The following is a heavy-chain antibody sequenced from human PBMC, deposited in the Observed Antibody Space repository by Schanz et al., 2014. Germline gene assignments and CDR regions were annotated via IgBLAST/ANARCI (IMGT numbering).Heavy chain of an antibody. CDR2: IWYDGTYQ. CDR1: GFAFRDYG. V-gene: IGHV3-30*02. Sequence: QVQLVESGGGVVQPGKSLRLSCAASGFAFRDYGMHWVRQAPGKGLEWVAFIWYDGTYQNYADSIKGRFTVSRDNSKNTLYLQMNSLRPEDTAVYYCAKEDRNHNSDYVYWGQGTLVTVSS. CDR3: AKEDRNHNSDYVY. D-gene: IGHD3-22*01. J-gene: IGHJ4*02.